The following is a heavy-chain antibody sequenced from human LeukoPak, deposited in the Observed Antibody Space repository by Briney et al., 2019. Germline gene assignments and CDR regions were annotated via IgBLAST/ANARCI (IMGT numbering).Heavy chain of an antibody. CDR3: ARGTLTMTPYYFDY. V-gene: IGHV1-69*05. CDR2: IIPIFGTA. D-gene: IGHD3-22*01. CDR1: GGTFSSYA. Sequence: SVKVSCKASGGTFSSYAISWVRQAPGQGLEWMGRIIPIFGTANYAQKFQGRVTITTDESTSTAYMELSSLRSADTAVYYCARGTLTMTPYYFDYWGQGTLVTVSS. J-gene: IGHJ4*02.